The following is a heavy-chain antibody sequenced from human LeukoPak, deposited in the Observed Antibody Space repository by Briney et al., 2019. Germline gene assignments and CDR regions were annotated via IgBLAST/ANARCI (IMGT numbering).Heavy chain of an antibody. CDR2: MNPNSGNT. Sequence: ASVKVSCKASGYTFTSYDINWVRQATGQGLEWMGWMNPNSGNTGYAQKFQGRVTMTRNTSISTAYMELGSLRSEDTAVYYCARSRMVRGDNWFDPWGQGTLVTVSS. V-gene: IGHV1-8*01. D-gene: IGHD3-10*01. CDR3: ARSRMVRGDNWFDP. J-gene: IGHJ5*02. CDR1: GYTFTSYD.